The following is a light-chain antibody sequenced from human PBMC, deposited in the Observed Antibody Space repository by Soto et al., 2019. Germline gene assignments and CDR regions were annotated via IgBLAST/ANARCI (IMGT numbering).Light chain of an antibody. V-gene: IGKV3-20*01. CDR1: QSVSSY. CDR2: GAS. J-gene: IGKJ3*01. Sequence: IVLMQSPGTLSLSPAERATLSCRASQSVSSYLAWYQQKPGQAPRLLIYGASSRTTGVPDRFSGSGSGTDFTLTISRLEPEDFAVYYCQHYRSAPFTFGPGTKVPIK. CDR3: QHYRSAPFT.